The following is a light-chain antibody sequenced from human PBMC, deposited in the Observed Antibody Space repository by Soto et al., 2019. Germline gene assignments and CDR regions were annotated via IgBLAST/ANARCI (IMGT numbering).Light chain of an antibody. CDR1: QSVSSK. CDR2: DAF. J-gene: IGKJ1*01. Sequence: EIVMTQSPATLSVSPGERVTLSCRASQSVSSKLAWYQQKPGQAPRLLIYDAFTRAPGIPARFSGSGSGTEFALTISGLQSEAFAVYCCQQYNTWPPTFGQGTKVEIE. CDR3: QQYNTWPPT. V-gene: IGKV3-15*01.